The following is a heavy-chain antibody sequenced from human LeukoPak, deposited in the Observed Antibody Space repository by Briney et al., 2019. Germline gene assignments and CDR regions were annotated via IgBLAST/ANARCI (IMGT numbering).Heavy chain of an antibody. Sequence: GGSLRLSCAASGFTFNSYAMSWVRQAPGKGLEWVSAISGSGGSTYYADSVKGRFTISRDNSKNTLYLQMNSLRAEDTAVYYCAKVGGAWPYYYYYMDVWGKGTTVTVSS. D-gene: IGHD1-26*01. CDR1: GFTFNSYA. V-gene: IGHV3-23*01. CDR2: ISGSGGST. CDR3: AKVGGAWPYYYYYMDV. J-gene: IGHJ6*03.